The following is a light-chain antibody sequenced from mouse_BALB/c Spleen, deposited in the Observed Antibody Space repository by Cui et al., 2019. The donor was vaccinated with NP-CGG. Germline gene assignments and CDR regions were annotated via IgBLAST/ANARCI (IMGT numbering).Light chain of an antibody. Sequence: QAVVTQESGFTKSPGETVTLTCRSSTGAVTTSNYANWVQEKPDHLFTGLIGGTNNRAPSVPARFSGSLIGDKAALTITGAQTEDEAIYFCALWFSNHWVFGGGTKLTVL. CDR2: GTN. V-gene: IGLV1*01. J-gene: IGLJ1*01. CDR3: ALWFSNHWV. CDR1: TGAVTTSNY.